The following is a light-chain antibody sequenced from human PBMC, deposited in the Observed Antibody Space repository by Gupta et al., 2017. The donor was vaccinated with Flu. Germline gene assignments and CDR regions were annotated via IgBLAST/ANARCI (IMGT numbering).Light chain of an antibody. Sequence: EIVLTQSPGTLSLSPGERATLSCRASQSIGGNLAWYQQRPGQAPRLVIYGASNRATGIPDRFSGSGSGTDFTLTISRLEPEDFAVYYCQRYGYSQYSFGQGTKLEI. CDR3: QRYGYSQYS. CDR2: GAS. J-gene: IGKJ2*03. V-gene: IGKV3-20*01. CDR1: QSIGGN.